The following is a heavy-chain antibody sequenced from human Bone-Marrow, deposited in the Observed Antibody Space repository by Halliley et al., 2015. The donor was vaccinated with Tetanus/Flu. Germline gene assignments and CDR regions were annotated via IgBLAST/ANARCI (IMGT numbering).Heavy chain of an antibody. J-gene: IGHJ3*02. CDR3: ARVTRFPDAFDI. Sequence: TLSLTCVVSGGPFNSDYWSWIRQSPGKGLEWIGEINHGGRSNYNPSLKSRVTISIDTSKNDFSLRLNSVTAADTAVYYCARVTRFPDAFDIWGQGTMVAVS. CDR1: GGPFNSDY. D-gene: IGHD4-17*01. V-gene: IGHV4-34*01. CDR2: INHGGRS.